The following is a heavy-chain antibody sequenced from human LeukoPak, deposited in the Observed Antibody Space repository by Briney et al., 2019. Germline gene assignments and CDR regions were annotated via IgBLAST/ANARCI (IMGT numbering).Heavy chain of an antibody. CDR1: GFTFSNAW. CDR3: TTDQYYDFWSGFDY. J-gene: IGHJ4*02. V-gene: IGHV3-15*01. Sequence: GGSLRLSCAASGFTFSNAWMSWVRQAPGKGLEWVGRIKSKTDGGTTDYAAPVKGRFTISRDDSKNTLYLQMNSLKTEDKAVYYCTTDQYYDFWSGFDYWGQGTLVTVSS. CDR2: IKSKTDGGTT. D-gene: IGHD3-3*01.